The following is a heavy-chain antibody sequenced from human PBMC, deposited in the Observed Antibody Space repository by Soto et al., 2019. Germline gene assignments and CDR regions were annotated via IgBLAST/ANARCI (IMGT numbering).Heavy chain of an antibody. Sequence: ASVKVSCKASGYTFTSYGISWVRQAPGQGLEWLGWIRVYNGATNYAEKLQGRVTVTIDPSVNTAYMEPRNLRSDDTAVYFCAKTYGDLYWYFDLWGRGTLVTVSS. V-gene: IGHV1-18*01. J-gene: IGHJ2*01. CDR3: AKTYGDLYWYFDL. D-gene: IGHD4-17*01. CDR2: IRVYNGAT. CDR1: GYTFTSYG.